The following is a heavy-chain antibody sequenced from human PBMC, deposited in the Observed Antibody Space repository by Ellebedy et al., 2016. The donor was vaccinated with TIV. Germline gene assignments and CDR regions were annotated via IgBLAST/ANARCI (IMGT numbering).Heavy chain of an antibody. Sequence: PGGSLRLSCAASGFTFSDYFMSWVRQAPGKGLEWVSGVSDSGGSTYYADSVKGRFTISRDNSKNTLYLQMNSLRAEDTAVYYCAKQEAARQVEYFDYWGQGTLVTVSS. CDR1: GFTFSDYF. CDR3: AKQEAARQVEYFDY. J-gene: IGHJ4*02. CDR2: VSDSGGST. D-gene: IGHD6-6*01. V-gene: IGHV3-23*01.